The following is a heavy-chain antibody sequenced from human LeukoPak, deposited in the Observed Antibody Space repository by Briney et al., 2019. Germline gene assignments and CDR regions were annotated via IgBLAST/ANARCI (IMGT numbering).Heavy chain of an antibody. CDR1: GFTVSSNY. CDR2: IKSKTDGGTT. J-gene: IGHJ5*02. D-gene: IGHD1-26*01. V-gene: IGHV3-15*01. Sequence: VQPGGSLRLSCAASGFTVSSNYMSWVRLAPGKGLEWVGRIKSKTDGGTTDYAAPVKGRFTISRDDSKNTLYLQMNSLKTDDTAVYYCTTILVGATGIWFDPWGQGTLVTVSS. CDR3: TTILVGATGIWFDP.